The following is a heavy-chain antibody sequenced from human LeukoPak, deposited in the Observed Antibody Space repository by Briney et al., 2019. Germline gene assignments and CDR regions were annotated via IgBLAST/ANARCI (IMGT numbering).Heavy chain of an antibody. CDR3: GRDPNGDYLGAFEF. D-gene: IGHD4-17*01. Sequence: GGSLRLSCAASGFTISDCGIVWVRQAPGKGLEWVSGSRSGGANKFYADAVKGRFTISRDNSKNTLYLQMNSLRADDTAVYYCGRDPNGDYLGAFEFWGHGTTVIVSS. V-gene: IGHV3-23*01. CDR1: GFTISDCG. CDR2: SRSGGANK. J-gene: IGHJ3*01.